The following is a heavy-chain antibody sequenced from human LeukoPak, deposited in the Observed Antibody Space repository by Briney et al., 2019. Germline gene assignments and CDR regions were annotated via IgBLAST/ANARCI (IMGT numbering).Heavy chain of an antibody. Sequence: SETLSLTCAVYGGSFSGYYWSWIRQPPGKGLEWIGYIYYSGSTNYNPSLKSRVTISVDTSKNQFSLKLSSVTAADTAVYYYARHGYSSSSVDYWGQGTLVTVSS. CDR1: GGSFSGYY. CDR3: ARHGYSSSSVDY. CDR2: IYYSGST. J-gene: IGHJ4*02. V-gene: IGHV4-59*01. D-gene: IGHD6-6*01.